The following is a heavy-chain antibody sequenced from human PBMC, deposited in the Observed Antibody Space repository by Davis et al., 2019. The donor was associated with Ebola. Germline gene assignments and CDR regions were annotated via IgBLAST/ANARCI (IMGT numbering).Heavy chain of an antibody. D-gene: IGHD5-18*01. CDR3: ARGRRYSYGPPRY. CDR1: GGSISSGDYY. Sequence: SCTVSGGSISSGDYYWSWIRQPPGKGLEWIGYIYYSGSTYYNPSLKSRVTVSVDTSKNQFSLKLSSVTAADTAVYYCARGRRYSYGPPRYWGQGTLVTVSS. J-gene: IGHJ4*02. V-gene: IGHV4-30-4*01. CDR2: IYYSGST.